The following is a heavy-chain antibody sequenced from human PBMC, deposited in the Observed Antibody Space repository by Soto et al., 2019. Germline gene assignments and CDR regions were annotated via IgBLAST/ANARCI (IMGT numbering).Heavy chain of an antibody. CDR2: ISGSGDGT. J-gene: IGHJ6*02. Sequence: GGSLRLSCAASGFTVNSHAMSWVRQAPGKGMEWVASISGSGDGTYYGDSVKGRFTISRDSSSSTLYLQMNNLIGEDTTVYYCTKSRRGILMLYGYGGIDVLSQGTTV. CDR1: GFTVNSHA. D-gene: IGHD2-8*01. V-gene: IGHV3-23*01. CDR3: TKSRRGILMLYGYGGIDV.